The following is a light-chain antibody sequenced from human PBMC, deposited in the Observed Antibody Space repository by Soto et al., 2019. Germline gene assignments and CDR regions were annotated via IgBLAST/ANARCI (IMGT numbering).Light chain of an antibody. V-gene: IGKV3-15*01. CDR3: QQYKNWLALT. CDR2: GAS. Sequence: EIVMTQSPATLSVSPGERATFSCRASQSVSSNLAWYQQKPGQAPRLLIYGASTRATGIPARFSGSGSGTEFTLTISSLQSEDFAVYYCQQYKNWLALTFGGGTKVEIK. CDR1: QSVSSN. J-gene: IGKJ4*01.